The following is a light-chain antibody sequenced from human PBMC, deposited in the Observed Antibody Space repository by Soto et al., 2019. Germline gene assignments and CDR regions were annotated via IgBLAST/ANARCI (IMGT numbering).Light chain of an antibody. Sequence: PGERATLSCRASQSLSNSFIAWYQQKPGQAPRLLIYGASNRATGIPDRFSGSGSGTDFTLTISRLEPEDFAVYYCQQYGSSGTFGQGTKVDIK. V-gene: IGKV3-20*01. CDR2: GAS. J-gene: IGKJ1*01. CDR1: QSLSNSF. CDR3: QQYGSSGT.